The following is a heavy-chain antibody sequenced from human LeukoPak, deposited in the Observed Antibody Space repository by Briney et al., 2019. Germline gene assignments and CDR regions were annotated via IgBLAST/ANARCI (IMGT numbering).Heavy chain of an antibody. CDR2: IYYSGST. D-gene: IGHD3-10*01. Sequence: SGTLSLTCTVSGGSISSSSYYWGWIRQPPGKGLEWIGSIYYSGSTYYNPSLKSRVTISVDTSKNQFSLKLSSVAAADTAVYYCARQTVRGVMFYWGQGTLVTVSS. J-gene: IGHJ4*02. V-gene: IGHV4-39*01. CDR1: GGSISSSSYY. CDR3: ARQTVRGVMFY.